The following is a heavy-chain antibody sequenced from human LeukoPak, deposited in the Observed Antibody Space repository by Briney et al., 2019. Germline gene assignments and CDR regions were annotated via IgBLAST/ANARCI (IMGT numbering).Heavy chain of an antibody. CDR1: GYTFTNYY. CDR2: INPTGTGT. D-gene: IGHD2-8*02. Sequence: ASVKVSCKASGYTFTNYYIHWVRQAPGQGLEWVGLINPTGTGTNYAQKFRGRVTLTRDTSTTTVYMELSSLRSEDTAVYYCAREESGGYFDYWGQGTPVTVSS. J-gene: IGHJ4*02. V-gene: IGHV1-46*01. CDR3: AREESGGYFDY.